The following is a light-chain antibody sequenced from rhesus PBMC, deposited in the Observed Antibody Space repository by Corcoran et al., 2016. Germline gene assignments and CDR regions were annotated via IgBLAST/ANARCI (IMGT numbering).Light chain of an antibody. V-gene: IGKV2-104*02. Sequence: DIVMTQTPLSLPVTPGEPASISCRSSQSLLDSEDGNTYLDLYLQKPGQYPTLWIYEGSNRASGVPDRFSGRGSDTDFTLKISRVEAEDVGVYDCMQALEFPLTFGGGTKVEIK. J-gene: IGKJ4*01. CDR3: MQALEFPLT. CDR2: EGS. CDR1: QSLLDSEDGNTY.